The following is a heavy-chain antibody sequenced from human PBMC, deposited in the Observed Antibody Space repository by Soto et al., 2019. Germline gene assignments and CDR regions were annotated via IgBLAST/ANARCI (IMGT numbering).Heavy chain of an antibody. CDR2: ISASGTNT. Sequence: GGSLRLSCAVAGFTFSTYAMSWVRQAPGKGLEWVSAISASGTNTFYAGSVKGRFTISRDNSRNTLSLQMNSLRADDTAVYYCALRKTGSYFDYWGQGTLVTVSS. CDR3: ALRKTGSYFDY. D-gene: IGHD7-27*01. V-gene: IGHV3-23*01. CDR1: GFTFSTYA. J-gene: IGHJ4*02.